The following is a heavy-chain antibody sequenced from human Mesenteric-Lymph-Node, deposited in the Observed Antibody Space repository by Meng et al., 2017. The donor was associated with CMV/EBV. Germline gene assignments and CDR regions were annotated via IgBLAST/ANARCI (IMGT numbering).Heavy chain of an antibody. D-gene: IGHD3-22*01. CDR2: INPNNGDT. J-gene: IGHJ4*02. CDR1: GYTFTDYY. V-gene: IGHV1-2*02. CDR3: ATNRWLLQALDY. Sequence: ASVKVSCKASGYTFTDYYMHWVRQAPGQGLEYVGYINPNNGDTYPTQKFQDRVTMTRDTSINTVYMEMSSLTSDDTAVYYCATNRWLLQALDYWGQGTLVTVSS.